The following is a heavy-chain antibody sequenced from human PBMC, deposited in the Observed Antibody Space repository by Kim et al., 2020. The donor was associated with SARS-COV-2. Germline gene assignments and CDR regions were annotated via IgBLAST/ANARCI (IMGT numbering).Heavy chain of an antibody. CDR2: ISSSSTI. Sequence: GGSLRLSCAASGFAFSTYSINWVRQAPGKGLEWLSYISSSSTIYYADSVRGRFTISRDNAENSVYLQMNSLGDEDTAVYYCARVGRSGWTDDYWGQGTLVTVSS. J-gene: IGHJ4*02. V-gene: IGHV3-48*02. CDR1: GFAFSTYS. CDR3: ARVGRSGWTDDY. D-gene: IGHD6-19*01.